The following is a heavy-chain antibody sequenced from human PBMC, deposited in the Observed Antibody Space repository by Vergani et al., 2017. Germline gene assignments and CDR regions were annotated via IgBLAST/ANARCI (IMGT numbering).Heavy chain of an antibody. CDR2: ISASDGKT. J-gene: IGHJ6*03. CDR3: ARDQLIFGPMEGFNYYMD. D-gene: IGHD3-3*01. Sequence: QVQLVQSGAEVKQTGASLKVSCRASGYTLTNYGFSWVRQAPGQGLEWMGWISASDGKTNYAQNLQGRVTLTIDTSTTTAYMELRSLTSDDTAMYYCARDQLIFGPMEGFNYYMD. CDR1: GYTLTNYG. V-gene: IGHV1-18*01.